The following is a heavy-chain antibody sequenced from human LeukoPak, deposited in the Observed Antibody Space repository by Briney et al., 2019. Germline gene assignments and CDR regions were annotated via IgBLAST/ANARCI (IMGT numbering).Heavy chain of an antibody. CDR1: GGSFSGYY. J-gene: IGHJ5*02. V-gene: IGHV4-34*01. CDR2: INHSGST. D-gene: IGHD3-22*01. Sequence: SETLSLTCAVYGGSFSGYYWSWIRQPPGEGLEWIGEINHSGSTNYNPSLKSRVTISVDTSKNQFSLKLSSVTAADTAVYYCARVQYTDSSGYYGWFDPWGQGTLVTVSS. CDR3: ARVQYTDSSGYYGWFDP.